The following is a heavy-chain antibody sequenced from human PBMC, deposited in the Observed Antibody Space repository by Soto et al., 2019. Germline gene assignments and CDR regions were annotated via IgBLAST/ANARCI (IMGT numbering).Heavy chain of an antibody. Sequence: PGESLISCKGSGYTFTRNWIGWVRQMPGKGQEWVGIIFPMYSDTRYSPSYQGQVTISADNSISTAYLQWRSLKASDTAIYYCATPGGRDFNAFAVWGQGTM. CDR1: GYTFTRNW. J-gene: IGHJ3*01. CDR3: ATPGGRDFNAFAV. D-gene: IGHD2-21*02. CDR2: IFPMYSDT. V-gene: IGHV5-51*01.